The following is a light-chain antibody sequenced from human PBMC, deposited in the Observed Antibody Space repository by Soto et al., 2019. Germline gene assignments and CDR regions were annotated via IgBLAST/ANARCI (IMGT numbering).Light chain of an antibody. CDR3: QQYDNYSK. Sequence: DIQMTQSPSTLSASVGDRVTITCRASQRITGWLAWYQQKPGKAPQLLIYDASSLESGVPSRFSGSGSGTEFTLTISHLQPDDFATYYCQQYDNYSKFGQGTKV. J-gene: IGKJ1*01. CDR2: DAS. V-gene: IGKV1-5*01. CDR1: QRITGW.